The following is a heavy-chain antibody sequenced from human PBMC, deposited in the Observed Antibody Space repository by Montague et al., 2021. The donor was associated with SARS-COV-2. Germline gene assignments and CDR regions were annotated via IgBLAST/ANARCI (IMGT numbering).Heavy chain of an antibody. CDR3: ARHVSGSLTHFHP. CDR1: GGSLSSYY. D-gene: IGHD1-26*01. Sequence: SETLSLTCTVSGGSLSSYYWSWIRQPPGKGLEWIGYIYYSGSTNYNPSLKSRVTISVDTSKNQFSLNLSSVTATDTAVYYCARHVSGSLTHFHPWGQGSLVTV. J-gene: IGHJ1*01. CDR2: IYYSGST. V-gene: IGHV4-59*08.